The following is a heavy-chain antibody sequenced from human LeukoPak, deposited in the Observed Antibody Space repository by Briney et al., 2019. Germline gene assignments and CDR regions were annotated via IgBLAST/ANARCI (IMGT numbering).Heavy chain of an antibody. CDR1: GFTFSSYA. D-gene: IGHD1-26*01. Sequence: GASLRLSCAASGFTFSSYAMSWVRKAPGKALEWVSAISGSGGSTYYAVSVKGRFTISRDNYKNTLDLQMNSLRGEDTAVYYCAKDGIKWEPLYLYFDLLRRGTLVTVSS. CDR3: AKDGIKWEPLYLYFDL. J-gene: IGHJ2*01. CDR2: ISGSGGST. V-gene: IGHV3-23*01.